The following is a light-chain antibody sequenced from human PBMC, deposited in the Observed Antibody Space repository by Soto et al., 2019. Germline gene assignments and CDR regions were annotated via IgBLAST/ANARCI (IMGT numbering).Light chain of an antibody. J-gene: IGLJ1*01. V-gene: IGLV2-14*03. CDR1: SSDVGGYNY. CDR2: DVN. Sequence: QSVLPQPASVYGSPGQSITISCTGTSSDVGGYNYVSWYQHLPDEAPKLMIYDVNNRPSGVSDRFSGSKSGNTASLTISGLQAEDEADYYCSSYTSSNTLYVFGTGTKVTVL. CDR3: SSYTSSNTLYV.